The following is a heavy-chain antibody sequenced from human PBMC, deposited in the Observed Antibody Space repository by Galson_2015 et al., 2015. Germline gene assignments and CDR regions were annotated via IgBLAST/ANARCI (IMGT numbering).Heavy chain of an antibody. CDR1: GGTFSSYP. J-gene: IGHJ4*02. V-gene: IGHV1-69*04. Sequence: SVKVSCKASGGTFSSYPISWVRQAPGQGLEWMGRIIPILGIANYAQKFQGRVTITADKSTSTAYMELSSLRSEGTAVYYCAREPPGYCSGGSCYQREYYFDYWGQGTLVTVSS. D-gene: IGHD2-15*01. CDR3: AREPPGYCSGGSCYQREYYFDY. CDR2: IIPILGIA.